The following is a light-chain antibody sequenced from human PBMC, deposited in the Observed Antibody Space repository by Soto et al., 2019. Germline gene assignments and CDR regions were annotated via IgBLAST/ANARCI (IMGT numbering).Light chain of an antibody. V-gene: IGKV1-39*01. Sequence: DLQMTQSPSSLSASVGDRVTITCRASPSISYLLSWYQQKPGQAPKLLIYAASSLQSGVPSRFSGSGSGTDFTLTISSLQPEDFATYYCQQAHGTFGQGTRLDIK. CDR1: PSISYL. CDR2: AAS. CDR3: QQAHGT. J-gene: IGKJ5*01.